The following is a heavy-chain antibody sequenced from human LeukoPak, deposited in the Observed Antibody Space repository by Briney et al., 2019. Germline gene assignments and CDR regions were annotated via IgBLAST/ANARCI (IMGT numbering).Heavy chain of an antibody. D-gene: IGHD4-17*01. CDR3: ARLTDYGDFFFDY. J-gene: IGHJ4*02. Sequence: PSETLSFTCTVSGGSISSYYWSWIRQPPGKGLEWVGYIYYCGSTNYNPSLKSRVTISVDTSKNQFSLKLSSVTAADTAVYYCARLTDYGDFFFDYWGQGTLVTVSS. CDR2: IYYCGST. CDR1: GGSISSYY. V-gene: IGHV4-59*08.